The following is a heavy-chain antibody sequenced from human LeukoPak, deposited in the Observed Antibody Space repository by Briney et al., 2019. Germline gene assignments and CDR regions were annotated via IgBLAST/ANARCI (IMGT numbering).Heavy chain of an antibody. CDR2: IYYSGST. Sequence: SETLSLTCTVSGGPISSSTYFWGWIRQPPGKGLEWIGSIYYSGSTYYNPSLKSRVTISVDTSKNQFSLKLSSVTAADTAVYYCARDDRGKEMATNFDYWGQGTLVTVSS. CDR1: GGPISSSTYF. J-gene: IGHJ4*02. CDR3: ARDDRGKEMATNFDY. V-gene: IGHV4-39*07. D-gene: IGHD5-24*01.